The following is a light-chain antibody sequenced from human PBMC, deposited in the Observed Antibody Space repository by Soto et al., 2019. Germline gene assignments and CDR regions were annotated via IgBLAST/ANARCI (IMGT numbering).Light chain of an antibody. Sequence: EIVLTQSPATLSLSPGERATLSCRASQSISRNLAWYQQTPGQAPRLIIYGASTRATGIPARFSGMWSWTKFTLTINGLQSEDSTVYYCQEQNQWPITFAQWTRLEI. J-gene: IGKJ5*01. V-gene: IGKV3D-15*01. CDR3: QEQNQWPIT. CDR2: GAS. CDR1: QSISRN.